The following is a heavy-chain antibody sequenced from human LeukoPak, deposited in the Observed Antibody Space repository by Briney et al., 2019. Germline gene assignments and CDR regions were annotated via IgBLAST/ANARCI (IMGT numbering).Heavy chain of an antibody. J-gene: IGHJ6*02. CDR3: AKGAGYSSSWPTRGYYYYGMDV. Sequence: PGRSLRLSCAASGFIFSSYGMHWVRQAPGKGLEWVAVIWYGGSNKYYADSVKGRFTISRDNSKNTLYLQMNSLRAEDTAVYYCAKGAGYSSSWPTRGYYYYGMDVWGQGTTVTVSS. CDR2: IWYGGSNK. D-gene: IGHD6-13*01. V-gene: IGHV3-30*18. CDR1: GFIFSSYG.